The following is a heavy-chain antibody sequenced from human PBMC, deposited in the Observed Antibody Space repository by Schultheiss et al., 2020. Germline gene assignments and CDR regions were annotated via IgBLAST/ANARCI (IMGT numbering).Heavy chain of an antibody. Sequence: SQTLSLTCTVSGGSISSYYWSWIRQPPGKGLEWIGYIYYSGSTNYNPSLKSRVTISVDTSKNQFSLKLSSVTAADTAVYYCARDRGHAITMGVTGYWGQGTLVTVSS. J-gene: IGHJ4*02. CDR1: GGSISSYY. CDR3: ARDRGHAITMGVTGY. CDR2: IYYSGST. V-gene: IGHV4-59*12. D-gene: IGHD3-10*01.